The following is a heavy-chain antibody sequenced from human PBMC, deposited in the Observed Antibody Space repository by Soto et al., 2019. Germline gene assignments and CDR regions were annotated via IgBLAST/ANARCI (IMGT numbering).Heavy chain of an antibody. J-gene: IGHJ6*02. CDR3: TYSGYEPAYYYCYGMDV. Sequence: ASVKVSCKASGYTFTSYAMHWVRQAPGQRLEWMGWINAGNGSTKFSQKFQGRVTITRDTSASTAYMELSSLRSEDTAVYYCTYSGYEPAYYYCYGMDVWGQGTTVTVSS. CDR2: INAGNGST. CDR1: GYTFTSYA. V-gene: IGHV1-3*01. D-gene: IGHD5-12*01.